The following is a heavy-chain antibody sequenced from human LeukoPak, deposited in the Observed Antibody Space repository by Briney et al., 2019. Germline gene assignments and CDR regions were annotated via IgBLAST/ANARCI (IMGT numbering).Heavy chain of an antibody. CDR1: GYSFTSYW. CDR2: IYPGDSDT. D-gene: IGHD6-19*01. CDR3: ARHRIAVAGHRNAFDI. J-gene: IGHJ3*02. V-gene: IGHV5-51*01. Sequence: GESLKISCKGSGYSFTSYWTGWVRQMPGKGLEWMGIIYPGDSDTRYSPSFQGQVTISADKSISTAYLQWSSLKASDTAMYYCARHRIAVAGHRNAFDIWGQGTMVTVSS.